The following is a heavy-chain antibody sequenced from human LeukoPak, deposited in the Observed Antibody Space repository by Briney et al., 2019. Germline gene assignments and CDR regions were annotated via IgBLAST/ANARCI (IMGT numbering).Heavy chain of an antibody. Sequence: ASAKVSCTASGYTFTSYGISWVRQAPGQGLEWMGWISAYNGNTNYAQKLQGRVTMTTDTSTSTAYMELRSLRSDDTAVYYCARSRVVATMNYYYGMDVWGQGTTVTVSS. CDR3: ARSRVVATMNYYYGMDV. D-gene: IGHD5-12*01. CDR2: ISAYNGNT. V-gene: IGHV1-18*01. CDR1: GYTFTSYG. J-gene: IGHJ6*02.